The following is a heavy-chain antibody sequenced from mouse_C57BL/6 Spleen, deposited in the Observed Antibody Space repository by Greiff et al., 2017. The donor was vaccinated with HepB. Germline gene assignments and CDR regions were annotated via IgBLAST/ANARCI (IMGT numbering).Heavy chain of an antibody. CDR2: IDPSDSYT. CDR1: GYTFTSYW. V-gene: IGHV1-50*01. Sequence: VQLQQPGAELVKPGASVKLSCKASGYTFTSYWMQWVKQRPGQGLEWIGEIDPSDSYTNYNQKFKGKATLTVDTSSSTAYMQLSSLTSEDSAVYYFARWDGSSLWYFDVWGTGTTVTVSS. D-gene: IGHD1-1*01. CDR3: ARWDGSSLWYFDV. J-gene: IGHJ1*03.